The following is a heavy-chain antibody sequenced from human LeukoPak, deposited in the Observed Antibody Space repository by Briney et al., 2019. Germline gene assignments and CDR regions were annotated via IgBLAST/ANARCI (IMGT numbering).Heavy chain of an antibody. CDR2: IITIFGTA. CDR1: GGTLSSYA. D-gene: IGHD1-26*01. J-gene: IGHJ4*02. CDR3: ASIRTGIYSHYFDY. V-gene: IGHV1-69*05. Sequence: ASVKVSCTASGGTLSSYAISWVRQAPGQGLEWMGGIITIFGTANYAQKIQGRVTITTDESTSTAYVELSSLRSEDTAVYYCASIRTGIYSHYFDYWGQGTLVTVSS.